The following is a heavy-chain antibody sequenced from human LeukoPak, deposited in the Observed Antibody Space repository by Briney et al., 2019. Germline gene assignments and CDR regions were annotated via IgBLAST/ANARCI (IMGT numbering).Heavy chain of an antibody. CDR2: IYYSGST. J-gene: IGHJ6*02. D-gene: IGHD2-15*01. Sequence: SETLSLTCAVSGDSVSSSNYYWSWIRQPPGKGLEWIGYIYYSGSTNYNPSLKSRLTISVDTSKNQFSMKLNSVTAADTAVYYCARDRDIGTYYYYYGMDVWGQGTTVTVSS. CDR1: GDSVSSSNYY. CDR3: ARDRDIGTYYYYYGMDV. V-gene: IGHV4-61*01.